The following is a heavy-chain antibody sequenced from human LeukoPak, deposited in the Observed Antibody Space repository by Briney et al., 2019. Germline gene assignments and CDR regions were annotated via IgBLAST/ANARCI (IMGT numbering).Heavy chain of an antibody. D-gene: IGHD3-22*01. J-gene: IGHJ4*02. CDR3: ARGLYYFDTSGYLYY. CDR2: IYSGGST. V-gene: IGHV3-53*01. CDR1: GFTVSSNY. Sequence: GGFLRLSCAASGFTVSSNYMSWVRQAPGKGLEWVSVIYSGGSTYYADSVKGRFTISRDNSKNTLYHQMNSLRAEDTAVYYCARGLYYFDTSGYLYYWGQGTLVTVSS.